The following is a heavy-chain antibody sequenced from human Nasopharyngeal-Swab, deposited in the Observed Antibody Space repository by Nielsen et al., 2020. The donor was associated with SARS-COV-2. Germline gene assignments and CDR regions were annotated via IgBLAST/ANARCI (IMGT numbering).Heavy chain of an antibody. D-gene: IGHD6-19*01. CDR1: GFTFSSYW. CDR3: ARNPRIAVAGRGTDDYYYMDV. J-gene: IGHJ6*03. V-gene: IGHV3-21*05. Sequence: GESLKISCAASGFTFSSYWMSWVRQAPGKGLEWVSYISSSSSYTNYADSVKGRFTISRDNAKNSLYLQMNSLRAEDTAVYYCARNPRIAVAGRGTDDYYYMDVWGKGTTVTVSS. CDR2: ISSSSSYT.